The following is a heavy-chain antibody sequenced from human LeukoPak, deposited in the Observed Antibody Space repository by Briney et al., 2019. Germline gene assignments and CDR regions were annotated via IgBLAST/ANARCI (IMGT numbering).Heavy chain of an antibody. CDR2: IYYRGST. V-gene: IGHV4-59*01. J-gene: IGHJ6*02. D-gene: IGHD3-9*01. Sequence: SETLSLTCTVSGGSINNYYWSWIRQPPGKGLEWIGYIYYRGSTNYNPSLKSRVTFSVDTSKNQFSLKLNSVTAADTAVYYCARDLYDILTGYGGPSYGMDVWGQGTTVTVSS. CDR3: ARDLYDILTGYGGPSYGMDV. CDR1: GGSINNYY.